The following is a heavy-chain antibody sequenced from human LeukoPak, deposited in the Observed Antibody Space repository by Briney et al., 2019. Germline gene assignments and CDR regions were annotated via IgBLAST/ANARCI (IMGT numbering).Heavy chain of an antibody. D-gene: IGHD6-6*01. Sequence: ASVKVSCKASGYTFTGYYMHWVRQAPGQGLEWMGIINPSGGSTSYAQKFQGRVTMTRDTSTSTVYMELSSLRPEDTAVYYCQATARWYYYYGMDVWGQGTTVTVSS. J-gene: IGHJ6*02. CDR2: INPSGGST. CDR3: QATARWYYYYGMDV. CDR1: GYTFTGYY. V-gene: IGHV1-46*01.